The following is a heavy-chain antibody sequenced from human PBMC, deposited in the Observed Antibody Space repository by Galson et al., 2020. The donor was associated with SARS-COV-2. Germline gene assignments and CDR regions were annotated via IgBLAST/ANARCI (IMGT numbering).Heavy chain of an antibody. CDR2: ISAYNGNT. CDR1: GYTFTSYG. J-gene: IGHJ3*02. Sequence: ASVKVSCKASGYTFTSYGISWVRQAPGQGLEWMGWISAYNGNTNYAQKLQGRVTMTTDTSTSTAYMELRSLRSDDTAVYYCARVVVVTATGVGAFDIWGQGTMVTVSS. CDR3: ARVVVVTATGVGAFDI. V-gene: IGHV1-18*01. D-gene: IGHD2-21*02.